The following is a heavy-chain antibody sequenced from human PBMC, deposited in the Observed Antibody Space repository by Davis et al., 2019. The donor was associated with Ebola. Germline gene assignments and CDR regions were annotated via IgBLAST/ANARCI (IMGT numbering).Heavy chain of an antibody. V-gene: IGHV5-51*01. CDR3: ARIGTTAMANYYYYGMDV. D-gene: IGHD5-18*01. CDR2: IYPGDSDT. Sequence: GGSLRLSCKGSGYSFTSYWIGWVRQMPGKGLEWMGIIYPGDSDTRYSPSFHGQVTISADKSISTAYLQWSSLKASDTAMYYCARIGTTAMANYYYYGMDVWGQGTTVTVSS. J-gene: IGHJ6*02. CDR1: GYSFTSYW.